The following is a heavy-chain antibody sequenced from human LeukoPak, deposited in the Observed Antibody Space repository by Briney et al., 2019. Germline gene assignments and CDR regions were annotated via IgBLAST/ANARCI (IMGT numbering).Heavy chain of an antibody. J-gene: IGHJ5*02. CDR1: GGSFSGYY. V-gene: IGHV4-34*01. D-gene: IGHD3-10*01. CDR3: ARGTRSIGITMVRGVMYPFDP. Sequence: PSETLSLTCAVYGGSFSGYYWGWIRQPPGKGLEWIGEINHSGSTNYNPSLKSRVTISVDTSKNQFSLKLSSVTAADTAVYYCARGTRSIGITMVRGVMYPFDPWGQGTLVTVSS. CDR2: INHSGST.